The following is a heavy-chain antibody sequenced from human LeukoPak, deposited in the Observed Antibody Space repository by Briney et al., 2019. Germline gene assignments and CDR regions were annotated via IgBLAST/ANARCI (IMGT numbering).Heavy chain of an antibody. CDR1: GYTFTGYY. Sequence: ASVKVSCKASGYTFTGYYMHWVRQAPGQGLEWMGWISAYNGNINYAQKFQGRVTMTTDTSTSTAYMELRSLSSDDTAVYYCARDPVYSGADLDYWGQGTLVTVSS. V-gene: IGHV1-18*04. CDR2: ISAYNGNI. CDR3: ARDPVYSGADLDY. D-gene: IGHD5-12*01. J-gene: IGHJ4*02.